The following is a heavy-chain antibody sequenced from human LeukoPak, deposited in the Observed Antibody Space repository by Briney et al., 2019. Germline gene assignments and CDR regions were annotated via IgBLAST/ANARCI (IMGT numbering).Heavy chain of an antibody. CDR1: GFSLGTSGVG. J-gene: IGHJ3*02. V-gene: IGHV2-5*02. CDR3: ARSPYSGSYHRAFDI. D-gene: IGHD1-26*01. Sequence: SGPTLVKPTQTLTLTCTFSGFSLGTSGVGVGWIRQPPGKALEWLALIYWDDDKRYSPSLKSRLTITKDTSKNQVVLTMTNMDPVDTATYYCARSPYSGSYHRAFDIWGQGTMVTVSS. CDR2: IYWDDDK.